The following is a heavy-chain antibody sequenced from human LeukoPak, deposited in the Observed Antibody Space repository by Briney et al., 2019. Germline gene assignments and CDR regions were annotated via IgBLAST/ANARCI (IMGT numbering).Heavy chain of an antibody. CDR1: GGSISSSSYY. V-gene: IGHV4-39*01. CDR3: AADSYGPSD. CDR2: IYYSGST. Sequence: PSETLSLACTVSGGSISSSSYYWGWIRQPPGKGLEWIGSIYYSGSTYYNPSLKSRVTISVDTSKNQFSLKLSSVTAADTAVYYCAADSYGPSDWGQGTLVTVSS. J-gene: IGHJ4*02. D-gene: IGHD5-18*01.